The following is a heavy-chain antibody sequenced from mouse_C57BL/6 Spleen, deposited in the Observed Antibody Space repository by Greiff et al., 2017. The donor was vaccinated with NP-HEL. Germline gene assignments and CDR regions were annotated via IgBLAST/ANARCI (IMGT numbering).Heavy chain of an antibody. J-gene: IGHJ2*01. CDR3: ARERNGSPGY. CDR1: GYTFTSYW. CDR2: IDPSDSET. Sequence: QVQLQQPGAELVRPGSSVKLSCKASGYTFTSYWMHWVKQRPIQGLEWIGNIDPSDSETHYNQKFKDKATLTVDKSSSTAYMQLSSLTSEESAVYYCARERNGSPGYWGQGTTLTVSS. D-gene: IGHD1-1*01. V-gene: IGHV1-52*01.